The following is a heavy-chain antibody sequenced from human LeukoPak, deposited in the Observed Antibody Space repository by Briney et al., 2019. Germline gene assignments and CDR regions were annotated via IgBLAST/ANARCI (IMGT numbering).Heavy chain of an antibody. CDR1: GGSISSNW. CDR2: AYHTGSF. CDR3: ARLYSSSWYWFDP. J-gene: IGHJ5*02. Sequence: SETLSLTCAVSGGSISSNWWSWVRQPPGEGLEWIGEAYHTGSFHYNPSLKSRVTMSMDKSNNQLSLKLNSVSAADTAVYYCARLYSSSWYWFDPWGQGTLVTVSS. D-gene: IGHD6-13*01. V-gene: IGHV4-4*02.